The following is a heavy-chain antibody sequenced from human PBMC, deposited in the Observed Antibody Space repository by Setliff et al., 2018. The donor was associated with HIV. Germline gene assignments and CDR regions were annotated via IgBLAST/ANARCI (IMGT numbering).Heavy chain of an antibody. CDR3: AKDKGQKNADY. J-gene: IGHJ4*02. CDR2: IRCDGSNE. CDR1: GFTFSSYG. Sequence: GGSLRLSCAASGFTFSSYGMHWVRQAPGKGLEWVAFIRCDGSNEYYADSGTGRFTISRDDSKNTLYLQMNSLRAEDTAVYYCAKDKGQKNADYWGQGTMVT. V-gene: IGHV3-30*02.